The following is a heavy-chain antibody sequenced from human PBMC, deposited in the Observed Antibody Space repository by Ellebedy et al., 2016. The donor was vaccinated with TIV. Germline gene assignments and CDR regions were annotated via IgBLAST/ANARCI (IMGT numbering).Heavy chain of an antibody. Sequence: AASVKVSCKASGGTFSSYAISWVRQAPGQGLDWMGGIIPIFGTANYAQTFQGRVMITADESTSTAYMELSSLRSEDTAVYYCARGLNWGRYFWGQGTLVTVSS. D-gene: IGHD3-16*01. CDR1: GGTFSSYA. CDR3: ARGLNWGRYF. CDR2: IIPIFGTA. J-gene: IGHJ4*02. V-gene: IGHV1-69*13.